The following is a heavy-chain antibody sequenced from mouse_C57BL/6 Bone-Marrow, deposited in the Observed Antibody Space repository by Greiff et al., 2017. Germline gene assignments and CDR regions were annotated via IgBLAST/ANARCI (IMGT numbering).Heavy chain of an antibody. CDR1: GFTFSDYG. V-gene: IGHV5-17*01. CDR2: ISSGSSTI. Sequence: VQLKESGGGLVKPGGSLKLSCAASGFTFSDYGMHWVRQAPEKGLEWVAYISSGSSTIYYADTVKGRFTISRDNAKNTLFLQMTSLRSEDTAMYYCAGKGTDWYFDVWGTGTTVTVSS. J-gene: IGHJ1*03. CDR3: AGKGTDWYFDV. D-gene: IGHD2-14*01.